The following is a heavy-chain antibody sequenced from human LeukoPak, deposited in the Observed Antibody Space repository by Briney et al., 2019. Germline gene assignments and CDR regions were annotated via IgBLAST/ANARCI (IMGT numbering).Heavy chain of an antibody. CDR2: IDWDDDK. V-gene: IGHV2-70*11. CDR1: GFSLSTRGMC. J-gene: IGHJ4*02. CDR3: ARTYCSGGRCYYDY. D-gene: IGHD2-15*01. Sequence: SGPALVKPTPALTLTCTFSGFSLSTRGMCVSWIRQPPGKALEWHARIDWDDDKYYSTSLKSRLTNSKDTSKNQVVLTMTNMDPVDTATYYCARTYCSGGRCYYDYWGQGTLVTVSS.